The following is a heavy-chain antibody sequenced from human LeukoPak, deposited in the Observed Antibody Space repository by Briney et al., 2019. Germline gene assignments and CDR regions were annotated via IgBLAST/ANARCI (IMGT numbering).Heavy chain of an antibody. CDR1: GITFSIHA. CDR3: AKGGAATMRDGYNYYYYYMEV. Sequence: GGSLRLSCAASGITFSIHAMSWVRQAPGKGLEWVSLISGSGGHTYYGDSVKGRFTISRDNSTNRLYLQMNSLRPEDTAVYYCAKGGAATMRDGYNYYYYYMEVWGRGTTVTVSS. D-gene: IGHD5-24*01. J-gene: IGHJ6*03. V-gene: IGHV3-23*01. CDR2: ISGSGGHT.